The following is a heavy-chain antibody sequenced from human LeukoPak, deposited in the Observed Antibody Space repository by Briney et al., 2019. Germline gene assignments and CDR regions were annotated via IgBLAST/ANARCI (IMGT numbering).Heavy chain of an antibody. D-gene: IGHD3-22*01. J-gene: IGHJ4*02. V-gene: IGHV3-15*01. CDR1: GFTFSNAW. Sequence: GGSLRLSCVASGFTFSNAWMSWVRQAPGKGLEWVGRIKSKTDGGTTDYAAPVKGRFTISRDDSKNTLYLQMNSLKTEDTAVYYCTTDFTRYDSSGYTGWGQGTLVTVSS. CDR2: IKSKTDGGTT. CDR3: TTDFTRYDSSGYTG.